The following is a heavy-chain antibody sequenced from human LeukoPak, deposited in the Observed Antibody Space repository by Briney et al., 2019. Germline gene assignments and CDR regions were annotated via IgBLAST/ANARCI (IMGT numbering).Heavy chain of an antibody. D-gene: IGHD3-10*01. CDR3: ARLRYYGSGSYLYYFDY. Sequence: PGESRKISCKGSGYSFTSYWIGWVRQMPGKGLEWMGIIYPGDSDTRYSPSFQGQVTISADKSISTAYLQWSSLKASDTAMYYCARLRYYGSGSYLYYFDYWGQGTLVTVSS. CDR2: IYPGDSDT. V-gene: IGHV5-51*01. CDR1: GYSFTSYW. J-gene: IGHJ4*02.